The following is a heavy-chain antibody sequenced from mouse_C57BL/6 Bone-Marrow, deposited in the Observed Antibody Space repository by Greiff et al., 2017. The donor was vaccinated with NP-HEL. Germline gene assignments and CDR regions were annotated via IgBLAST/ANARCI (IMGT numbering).Heavy chain of an antibody. V-gene: IGHV1-5*01. Sequence: EVQLQQSGTVLARPGASVKMSCKTSGYTFTSYWMHWVKQRPGQGLEWIGAIYPGHSDTSYNQKFKGKAKLTAVTSASTAYMELSSLTNEDSAVDYCTRWGHYYGSSYDYFDYWGQGTTLTVSS. D-gene: IGHD1-1*01. CDR1: GYTFTSYW. J-gene: IGHJ2*01. CDR3: TRWGHYYGSSYDYFDY. CDR2: IYPGHSDT.